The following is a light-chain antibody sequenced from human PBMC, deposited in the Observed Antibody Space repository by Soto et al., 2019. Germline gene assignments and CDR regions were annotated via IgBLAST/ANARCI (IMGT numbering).Light chain of an antibody. CDR3: LQRSNWPWT. CDR2: DAG. V-gene: IGKV3-11*01. Sequence: EIVLTQSPATLSLSPGERATLSCRAGQSVSNSLAWYQQKPGQAPRLLMYDAGNRATGTPARFSGSGSGTDFTLTISSLEPEDFAVYYCLQRSNWPWTFDQGTKVEIK. J-gene: IGKJ1*01. CDR1: QSVSNS.